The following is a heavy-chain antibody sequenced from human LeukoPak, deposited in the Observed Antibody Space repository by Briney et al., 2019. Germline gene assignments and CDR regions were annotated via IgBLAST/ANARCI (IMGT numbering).Heavy chain of an antibody. CDR2: ISSSGSTI. D-gene: IGHD7-27*01. J-gene: IGHJ4*02. CDR3: ARDPLTETAVY. CDR1: GFAFSDYY. V-gene: IGHV3-11*04. Sequence: GGSLRLSCAASGFAFSDYYMSWIRQAPGKGLEWVSYISSSGSTIYYADSVKGRFTISRDNAKNSLYLQMNSLRAEDTAVYYCARDPLTETAVYWGQGTLVTVSS.